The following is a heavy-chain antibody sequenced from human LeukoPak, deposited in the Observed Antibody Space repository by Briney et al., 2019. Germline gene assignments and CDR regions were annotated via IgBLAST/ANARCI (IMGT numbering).Heavy chain of an antibody. Sequence: SETLSLTCAVYGGSFSTYYWTWIRQPPGKGLEWIGEINHSGSTNYNPSLKSRVTMSVDTSKNQFSLKLSSVTAADTAVYYCARNNQINWFDPWGQGTLVTVSS. CDR1: GGSFSTYY. CDR2: INHSGST. D-gene: IGHD1-14*01. CDR3: ARNNQINWFDP. J-gene: IGHJ5*02. V-gene: IGHV4-34*01.